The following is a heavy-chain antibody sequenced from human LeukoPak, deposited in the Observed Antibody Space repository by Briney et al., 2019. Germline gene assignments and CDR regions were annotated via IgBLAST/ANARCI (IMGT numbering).Heavy chain of an antibody. V-gene: IGHV7-4-1*01. CDR1: GYTFTTYA. CDR2: ISTNTGNP. Sequence: ASVEVSCKASGYTFTTYAMNWVRQAPGQGLEWMGWISTNTGNPTYAQGFTGRFVFSLDTSVSTAYLQIDSLESEDTAVYYCARASTPKVGATIYFFDYWGQGTLVTVSS. D-gene: IGHD1-26*01. J-gene: IGHJ4*02. CDR3: ARASTPKVGATIYFFDY.